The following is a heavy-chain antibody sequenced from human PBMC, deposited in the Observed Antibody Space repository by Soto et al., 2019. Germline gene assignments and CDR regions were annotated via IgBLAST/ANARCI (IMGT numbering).Heavy chain of an antibody. CDR2: FHSSGAT. CDR1: GGSISSADYY. CDR3: ASIWFGDFDY. V-gene: IGHV4-30-4*01. Sequence: SETLSLTCTVSGGSISSADYYWSWIRQPPGKGLDWIGYFHSSGATYKDPSLKSRVTISVDTSKNQISLKLDSVTAADTAVYYCASIWFGDFDYWGHGTLVTVSS. D-gene: IGHD3-10*01. J-gene: IGHJ4*01.